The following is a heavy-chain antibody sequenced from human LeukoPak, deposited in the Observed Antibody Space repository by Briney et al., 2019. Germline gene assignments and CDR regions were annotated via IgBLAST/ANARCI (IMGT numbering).Heavy chain of an antibody. CDR2: INHSGST. J-gene: IGHJ6*02. D-gene: IGHD3-3*01. CDR1: GGSFSGYY. CDR3: ARVSQLGPVWSDYYYYGMDV. Sequence: SETLSLTCAVYGGSFSGYYWSWIRQPPGKGLEWIGEINHSGSTNYNPSLKSRVTISVDTSKNQFSLKLSSVTAADTAVYCCARVSQLGPVWSDYYYYGMDVWGQGTTVTVSS. V-gene: IGHV4-34*01.